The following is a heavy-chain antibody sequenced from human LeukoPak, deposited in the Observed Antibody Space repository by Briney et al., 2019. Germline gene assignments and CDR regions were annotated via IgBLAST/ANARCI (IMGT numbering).Heavy chain of an antibody. J-gene: IGHJ4*02. CDR3: ARWDTGPGDY. Sequence: GGSLRLSCAASGFTFSSYGTNWVRQAPGKGLEWVSSISSSSSYIYYADSVKGRFTISRDNAKNSLYLQMNSLRAEDTAVYYCARWDTGPGDYWGQGTLVTVSS. V-gene: IGHV3-21*01. CDR2: ISSSSSYI. CDR1: GFTFSSYG. D-gene: IGHD5-18*01.